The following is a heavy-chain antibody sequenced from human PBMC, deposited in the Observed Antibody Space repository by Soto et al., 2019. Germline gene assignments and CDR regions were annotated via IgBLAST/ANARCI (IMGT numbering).Heavy chain of an antibody. CDR1: GFTFSSYA. CDR2: ISGSGGST. D-gene: IGHD6-13*01. V-gene: IGHV3-23*01. CDR3: AKGSSSSRFYY. Sequence: EVQLLESGGGLVQPGGSLRLSCAASGFTFSSYAMSWVRQAPGTGLEWVSAISGSGGSTYYADSVKGRFTISRDNSKNTRYLQMNSLRAADTAVYYCAKGSSSSRFYYWGQATLVTVSS. J-gene: IGHJ4*02.